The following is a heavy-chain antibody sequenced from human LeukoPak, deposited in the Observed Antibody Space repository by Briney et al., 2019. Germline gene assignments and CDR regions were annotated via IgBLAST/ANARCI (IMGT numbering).Heavy chain of an antibody. CDR2: ISDSSGST. J-gene: IGHJ6*02. Sequence: GGSLRLSCSASGFPFSSYAMHWVRQAPGKGLEYVSAISDSSGSTYYADSVKGRFTISRDNSKNTLYLQMSSLRAEDTAVYFCVRGYPFGPYGMDVWGQGTTVTVSS. CDR1: GFPFSSYA. CDR3: VRGYPFGPYGMDV. V-gene: IGHV3-64D*09. D-gene: IGHD5-18*01.